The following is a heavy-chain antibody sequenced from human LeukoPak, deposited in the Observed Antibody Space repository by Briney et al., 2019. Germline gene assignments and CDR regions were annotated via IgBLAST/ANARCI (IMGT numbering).Heavy chain of an antibody. CDR1: GFTFSTSA. J-gene: IGHJ4*02. CDR2: ISGSGGKT. D-gene: IGHD5-18*01. Sequence: GGSLRLSCVASGFTFSTSAMSWVRQAPGKGLEWVSAISGSGGKTYYADSVKGRFTISRDNSQNTLYLYMNSLRADDTAVYYCGKEMTSMVTVEYWGQGTPVTVSS. V-gene: IGHV3-23*01. CDR3: GKEMTSMVTVEY.